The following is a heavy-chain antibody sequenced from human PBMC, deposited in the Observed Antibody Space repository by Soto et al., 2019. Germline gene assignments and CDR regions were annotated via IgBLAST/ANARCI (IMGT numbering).Heavy chain of an antibody. D-gene: IGHD3-10*01. V-gene: IGHV3-13*01. Sequence: GGSLRLSCAASGFTFSSYDMHWVRQATGKGLEWVSAIGTAGDTYYPGSVKGRFTISRENAKNSLYLQMNSLRAEDTAVYYCARATEETYYYGSGSYRFDYWGQGTLVTVSS. CDR2: IGTAGDT. CDR1: GFTFSSYD. J-gene: IGHJ4*02. CDR3: ARATEETYYYGSGSYRFDY.